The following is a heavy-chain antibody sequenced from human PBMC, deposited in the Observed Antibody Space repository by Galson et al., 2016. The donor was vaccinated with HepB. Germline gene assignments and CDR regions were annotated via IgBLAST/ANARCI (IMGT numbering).Heavy chain of an antibody. CDR2: IKFDGNEK. CDR3: AVGGHVDY. J-gene: IGHJ4*02. Sequence: SLRLSCAASGFTFSSYWMTWVRQAPGKGLEWVANIKFDGNEKDYVGSVKGRFTISRDNAKNSLYLQMNSLRVDDTAVYYCAVGGHVDYCGQGTLVTVSS. CDR1: GFTFSSYW. D-gene: IGHD1-26*01. V-gene: IGHV3-7*03.